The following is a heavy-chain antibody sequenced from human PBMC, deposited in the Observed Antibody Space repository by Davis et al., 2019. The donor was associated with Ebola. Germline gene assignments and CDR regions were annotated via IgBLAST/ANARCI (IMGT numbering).Heavy chain of an antibody. CDR1: GFTFSSYS. D-gene: IGHD2-15*01. V-gene: IGHV3-21*01. J-gene: IGHJ5*02. CDR2: ISSSSSYI. CDR3: ARGYCSGGSCYIGGGDWFDP. Sequence: GGSLRLSCAASGFTFSSYSMNWVRQAPGKGLEWVSFISSSSSYIYYADSVKGRFTISRDNAKNSLYLQMNSLRAEDTAVYYCARGYCSGGSCYIGGGDWFDPWGQGTLVTVSS.